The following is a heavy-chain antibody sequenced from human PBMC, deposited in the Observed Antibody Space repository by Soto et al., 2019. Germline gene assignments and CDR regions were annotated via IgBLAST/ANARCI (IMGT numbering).Heavy chain of an antibody. CDR1: GYPFTSYG. CDR3: ARSRAAMIVVVNDAFDI. CDR2: ISAYNGNT. J-gene: IGHJ3*02. V-gene: IGHV1-18*01. Sequence: QVQLVQSGAEVKKPGASVKVSCKASGYPFTSYGISWVRQAPGQGLEWMGWISAYNGNTNYARKLQGRVTMTTDTSTSTAYMELRSLRSDDTAVYYCARSRAAMIVVVNDAFDIWGQGTMVTVSS. D-gene: IGHD3-22*01.